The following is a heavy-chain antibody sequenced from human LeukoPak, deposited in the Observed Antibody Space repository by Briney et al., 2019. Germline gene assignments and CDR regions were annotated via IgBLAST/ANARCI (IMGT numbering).Heavy chain of an antibody. Sequence: PGGSLRLSCAASGFPFNTYSMNWVRQAPGKGLEWVSSISSDSNHIYYADSVRGRFIVSRDNTAKSLFLQMNSLRAEDTAVYYCATYGVNWEYYFDYWGQGTLVTVSS. D-gene: IGHD4-23*01. CDR3: ATYGVNWEYYFDY. CDR2: ISSDSNHI. J-gene: IGHJ4*02. V-gene: IGHV3-21*01. CDR1: GFPFNTYS.